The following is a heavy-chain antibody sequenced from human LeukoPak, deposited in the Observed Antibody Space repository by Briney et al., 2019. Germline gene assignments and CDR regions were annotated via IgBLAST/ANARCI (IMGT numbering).Heavy chain of an antibody. D-gene: IGHD5-18*01. CDR2: INPNSGAT. V-gene: IGHV1-2*02. CDR3: ARVREMVKPDFDY. CDR1: GYTFTAYY. Sequence: ASVKVSCKATGYTFTAYYMHWVRQAPGQGLEWMGWINPNSGATNYAQRFQGRVTMTRDTSISTVYMELRSDDTAVYYCARVREMVKPDFDYWGQGTLVTVSS. J-gene: IGHJ4*02.